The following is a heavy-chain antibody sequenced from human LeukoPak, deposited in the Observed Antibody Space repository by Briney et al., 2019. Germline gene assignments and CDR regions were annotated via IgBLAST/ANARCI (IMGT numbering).Heavy chain of an antibody. D-gene: IGHD2-21*02. CDR1: GFTFASYW. V-gene: IGHV3-7*01. CDR2: INEDGSYK. CDR3: ARDATRGGDNDY. Sequence: QGGGSLRLSCAVSGFTFASYWVGSVRQAGGRGLEWVANINEDGSYKFHADSVKGRLTISRDNAKNSLYLQMNSVKADDTAVYYCARDATRGGDNDYWGQGTRVIVSS. J-gene: IGHJ4*02.